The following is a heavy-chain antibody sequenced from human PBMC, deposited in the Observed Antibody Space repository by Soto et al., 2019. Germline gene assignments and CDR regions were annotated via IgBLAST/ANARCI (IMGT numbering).Heavy chain of an antibody. CDR3: ARELDPYYGGNSLSLDY. V-gene: IGHV1-3*01. J-gene: IGHJ4*02. CDR1: GYTFTNYA. D-gene: IGHD4-17*01. CDR2: INASNGNT. Sequence: ASVKVSCKASGYTFTNYAMHWVRQAPGQRLEWMGWINASNGNTKYAQKFQGRVTITTDKSTNTAYMELNYLRSEDTAVYFCARELDPYYGGNSLSLDYWGQGTLVTVSS.